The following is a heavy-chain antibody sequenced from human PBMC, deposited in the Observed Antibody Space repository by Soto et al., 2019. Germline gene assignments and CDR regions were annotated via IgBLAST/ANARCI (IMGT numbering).Heavy chain of an antibody. CDR1: GGSSSGGDYY. CDR3: ARVQYHYDFWSGPFDY. J-gene: IGHJ4*02. V-gene: IGHV4-30-4*01. Sequence: SETLSLTCTVSGGSSSGGDYYWSWIRQPPGKGLEGIGYTYHSGNTYYNPALKSRVTISVDRAKNEFSLKLSSVSAADTVVYYCARVQYHYDFWSGPFDYWGQGTLVTVSS. D-gene: IGHD3-3*01. CDR2: TYHSGNT.